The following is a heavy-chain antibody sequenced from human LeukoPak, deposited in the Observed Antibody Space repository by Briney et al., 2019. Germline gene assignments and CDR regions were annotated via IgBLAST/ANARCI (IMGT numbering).Heavy chain of an antibody. CDR2: LNPSGGST. J-gene: IGHJ6*02. Sequence: ASENVSCKASGYTFTRYYVQWARQAPGQGLEDMGILNPSGGSTSYAQKFQGRVTMTRDTSTSTVYMELSSLRSGDTAVYYCARGEDVAGDYNYYYGMDVWGQGTTVTVSS. CDR1: GYTFTRYY. D-gene: IGHD6-19*01. CDR3: ARGEDVAGDYNYYYGMDV. V-gene: IGHV1-46*01.